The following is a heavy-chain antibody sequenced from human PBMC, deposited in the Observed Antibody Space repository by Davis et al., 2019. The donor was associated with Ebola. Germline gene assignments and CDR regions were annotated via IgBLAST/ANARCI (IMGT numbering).Heavy chain of an antibody. J-gene: IGHJ4*02. CDR3: ARDRGSSWSIGWLGFDY. D-gene: IGHD6-13*01. CDR2: INPNSGGT. CDR1: GYTFTGYY. Sequence: ASVKVSCKASGYTFTGYYMHWVRQAPGQGLEWMGWINPNSGGTNYAQKFQGRVTMTRDTSISTAYMELSRLRSDDTAVYYCARDRGSSWSIGWLGFDYWGQGTLVTVSS. V-gene: IGHV1-2*02.